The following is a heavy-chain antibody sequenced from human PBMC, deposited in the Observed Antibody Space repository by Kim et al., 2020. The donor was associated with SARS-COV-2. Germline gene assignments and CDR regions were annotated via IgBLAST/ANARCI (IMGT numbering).Heavy chain of an antibody. D-gene: IGHD1-1*01. CDR1: DYTFINHA. V-gene: IGHV1-3*01. Sequence: ASVKVSCKASDYTFINHAIHWVRRAPGQSLEWLGWINPNFGDSTYSQNFQGRINFSRDTSANTAYMELSSLTSEDTAVYYCARDGKPVGAAENYFDYWGQEARVTVSP. CDR3: ARDGKPVGAAENYFDY. J-gene: IGHJ4*02. CDR2: INPNFGDS.